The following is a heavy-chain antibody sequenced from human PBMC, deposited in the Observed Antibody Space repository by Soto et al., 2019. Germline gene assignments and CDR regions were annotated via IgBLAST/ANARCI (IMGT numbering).Heavy chain of an antibody. V-gene: IGHV1-69*01. CDR2: ITPTLGTT. J-gene: IGHJ4*01. CDR1: GATFSGSA. CDR3: ARGFTTGATIGCFDY. Sequence: QVQLVQSGAGVKRPGSSVKVSCKASGATFSGSAFSWVRQAPGQGLEWMGGITPTLGTTNYAQHLQGRVTITADESTATSFRELTSLTSADTDLYCCARGFTTGATIGCFDYWGHGTLVNVSS. D-gene: IGHD1-1*01.